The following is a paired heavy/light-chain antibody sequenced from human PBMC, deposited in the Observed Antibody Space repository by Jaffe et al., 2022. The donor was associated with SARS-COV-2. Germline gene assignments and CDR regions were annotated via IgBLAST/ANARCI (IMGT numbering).Heavy chain of an antibody. CDR3: ARNRWDIVVVPAAHYYYYGMDV. Sequence: QVQLVESGGGVVQPGRSLRLSCAASGFTFSSYGMHWVRQAPGKGLEWVAVIWYDGSNKYYADSVKGRFTISRDNSKNTLYLQMNSLRAEDTAVYYCARNRWDIVVVPAAHYYYYGMDVWGQGTTVTVSS. V-gene: IGHV3-33*01. D-gene: IGHD2-2*01. J-gene: IGHJ6*02. CDR1: GFTFSSYG. CDR2: IWYDGSNK.
Light chain of an antibody. J-gene: IGLJ2*01. V-gene: IGLV6-57*02. CDR2: EDN. CDR3: QSYDSSNYVV. Sequence: NFMLTQPHSVSESPGKTVTISCTGSSGSIASNYVQWYQQRPGSAPTTVIYEDNQRPSGVPDRFSGSIDSSSNSASLTISGLKTEDEADYYCQSYDSSNYVVFGGGTKLTVL. CDR1: SGSIASNY.